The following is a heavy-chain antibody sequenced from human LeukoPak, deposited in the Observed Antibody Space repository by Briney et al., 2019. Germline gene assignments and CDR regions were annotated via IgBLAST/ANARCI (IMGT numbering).Heavy chain of an antibody. V-gene: IGHV3-21*01. CDR2: ISSSSSYI. Sequence: GGFLRLSCAASGFTFSSYSMNWVRQAPGKGLEWVSSISSSSSYIYYADSVKGRFTISRDNAKNSLYLQMNSLRAEDTAVYYCARDIVLGRTLDGMDVWGQGTTVTVSS. J-gene: IGHJ6*02. CDR1: GFTFSSYS. CDR3: ARDIVLGRTLDGMDV. D-gene: IGHD2-8*01.